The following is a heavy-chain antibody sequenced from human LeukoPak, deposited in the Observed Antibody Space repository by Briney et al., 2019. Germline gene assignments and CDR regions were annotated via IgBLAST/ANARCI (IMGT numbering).Heavy chain of an antibody. D-gene: IGHD6-6*01. CDR3: ARAAKYSSSSDNDY. CDR1: GYSFSTYG. CDR2: ISAYNGNT. J-gene: IGHJ4*02. Sequence: ASVKVSCKTSGYSFSTYGISWVRQAPGQGLEWMGWISAYNGNTNYAQKLQGRVTMTTDTSTSTAYMELRSLRSDDTAVYYCARAAKYSSSSDNDYWGQGTLVTVSS. V-gene: IGHV1-18*01.